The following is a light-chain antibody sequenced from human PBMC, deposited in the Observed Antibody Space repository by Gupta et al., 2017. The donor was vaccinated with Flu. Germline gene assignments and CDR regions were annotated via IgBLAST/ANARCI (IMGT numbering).Light chain of an antibody. CDR2: GAY. J-gene: IGKJ1*01. V-gene: IGKV3-20*01. Sequence: EIVLTQSPDTLSLSPGERATLSCRASQSVRSDYLAWYQQKPGQAPGLLMYGAYYRATGIPDRFSGSGSGTDFTLTISRLEPEDSAVYFCQQYASSSWTFGQGTKVEFK. CDR3: QQYASSSWT. CDR1: QSVRSDY.